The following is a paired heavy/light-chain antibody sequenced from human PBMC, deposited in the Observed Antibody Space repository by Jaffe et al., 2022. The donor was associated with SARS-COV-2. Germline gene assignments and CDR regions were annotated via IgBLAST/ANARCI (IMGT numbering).Light chain of an antibody. Sequence: QSALTQPASVSGSPGQSITISCTGTSSDIGYYDYVSWYQQHPGKAPKLMISDVSNRPSGVSNRFSGSKSGSTASLTISGLQAEDEAFYYCSSYTSSSTPDVVFGVGTKLTVL. CDR3: SSYTSSSTPDVV. CDR1: SSDIGYYDY. V-gene: IGLV2-14*01. CDR2: DVS. J-gene: IGLJ2*01.
Heavy chain of an antibody. Sequence: QVQLLQSGAEVKKPGASVTVSCETSGYSFSSYAIQWVRQAPGQSLEWMGWINAGNGDTKYAKKLQGRVTITRDTSATTVHMRLTSLTSDDTAIYYCARDSTTWYNRFDYWGQGTLVTVSS. D-gene: IGHD1-1*01. J-gene: IGHJ4*02. CDR1: GYSFSSYA. V-gene: IGHV1-3*01. CDR2: INAGNGDT. CDR3: ARDSTTWYNRFDY.